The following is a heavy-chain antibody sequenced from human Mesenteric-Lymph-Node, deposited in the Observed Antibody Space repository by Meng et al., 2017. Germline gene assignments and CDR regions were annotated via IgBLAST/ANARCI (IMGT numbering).Heavy chain of an antibody. CDR1: GYTFAAYY. CDR3: VRDENISLGKLFSDH. V-gene: IGHV1-2*06. D-gene: IGHD4-23*01. J-gene: IGHJ4*01. CDR2: INPYGGAT. Sequence: ASVKVSCQASGYTFAAYYIHWVRQAPGQGRAWVGHINPYGGATRYSQNFQGRVTMTRDTSINPAYMELSRLRSDETAVYYCVRDENISLGKLFSDHWSQGTLVTVSS.